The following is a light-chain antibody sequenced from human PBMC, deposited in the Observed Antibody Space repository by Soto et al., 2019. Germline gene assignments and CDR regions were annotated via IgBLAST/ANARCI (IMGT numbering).Light chain of an antibody. CDR2: GAS. V-gene: IGKV3-20*01. Sequence: EIVLTQSPRTLSLSPGESATLSCTASQSVRSNSLAWYQQKPGQAPRLLMFGASGRATGTPPRFSGRGSGTDFTLTFSRLEPEDFAVYYCQQYGTSPLPFGGGTKVDI. J-gene: IGKJ4*01. CDR1: QSVRSNS. CDR3: QQYGTSPLP.